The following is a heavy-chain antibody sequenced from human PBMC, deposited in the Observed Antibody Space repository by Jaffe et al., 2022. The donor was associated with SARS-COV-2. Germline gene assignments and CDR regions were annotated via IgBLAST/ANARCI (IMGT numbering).Heavy chain of an antibody. V-gene: IGHV4-39*01. D-gene: IGHD6-13*01. CDR1: GGSISSSSYY. Sequence: QLQLQESGPGLVKPSETLSLTCTVSGGSISSSSYYWGWIRQPPGKGLEWIGSIYYSGSTYYNPSLKSRVTISVDTSKNQFSLKLSSVTAADTAVYYCARHVDSSHQYSSSWEWWFDPWGQGTLVTVSS. CDR3: ARHVDSSHQYSSSWEWWFDP. CDR2: IYYSGST. J-gene: IGHJ5*02.